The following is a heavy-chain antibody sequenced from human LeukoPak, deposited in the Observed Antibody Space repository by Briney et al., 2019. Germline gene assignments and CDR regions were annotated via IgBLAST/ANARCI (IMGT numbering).Heavy chain of an antibody. J-gene: IGHJ4*02. V-gene: IGHV3-48*04. CDR1: GFTFSYYS. Sequence: PGGSLRLSCAASGFTFSYYSMNWVRQAPGKGLEWVPYISSSSSTIYYADSVKGRFTISRDNAKNSLFLQMNSLRAEDTAVYYCARGRPLGANFWVYWGQGTLVTVSS. CDR2: ISSSSSTI. CDR3: ARGRPLGANFWVY. D-gene: IGHD3-16*01.